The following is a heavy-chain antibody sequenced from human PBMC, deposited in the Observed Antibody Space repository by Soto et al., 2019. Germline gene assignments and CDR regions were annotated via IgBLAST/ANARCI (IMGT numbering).Heavy chain of an antibody. CDR1: GFTFSSYA. J-gene: IGHJ3*02. D-gene: IGHD3-3*01. CDR2: ISGSGGST. V-gene: IGHV3-23*01. CDR3: AKAKEITIFGVATGDAFDI. Sequence: GGSLGLSCAASGFTFSSYAMSWVRQAPGKGLEWVSAISGSGGSTYYADSVKGRFTISRDNSKNTLYLQMNSLRAEDTAVYYCAKAKEITIFGVATGDAFDIWGQGTMVTVSS.